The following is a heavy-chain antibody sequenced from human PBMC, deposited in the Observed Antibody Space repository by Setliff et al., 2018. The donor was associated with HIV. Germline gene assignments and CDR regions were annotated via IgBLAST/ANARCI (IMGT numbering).Heavy chain of an antibody. CDR2: IYTNGRT. Sequence: PSETLSLTCTVSGDSISRDFYYWNWIRQPAGEGLEWIGHIYTNGRTHYNPSLKSRVTISMDTSKNQFSLKLSSVTAADTAVYYCARNDAFDIWGQGTLVTVSS. J-gene: IGHJ3*02. CDR3: ARNDAFDI. CDR1: GDSISRDFYY. V-gene: IGHV4-61*09.